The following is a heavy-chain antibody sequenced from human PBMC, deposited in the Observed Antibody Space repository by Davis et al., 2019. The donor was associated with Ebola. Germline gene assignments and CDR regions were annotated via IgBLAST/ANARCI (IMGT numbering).Heavy chain of an antibody. CDR1: GYTFTSYY. Sequence: AASVKVSCKASGYTFTSYYMHWVRQAPGQGLDWMGIINPSGGSTSYAQKFQGRVTMTRDTSTSTVYMELSSLRSEDPAVYYCALRVLLLFGGGAQDAFDIWGQGTMVTVSS. CDR2: INPSGGST. V-gene: IGHV1-46*01. D-gene: IGHD3-10*01. CDR3: ALRVLLLFGGGAQDAFDI. J-gene: IGHJ3*02.